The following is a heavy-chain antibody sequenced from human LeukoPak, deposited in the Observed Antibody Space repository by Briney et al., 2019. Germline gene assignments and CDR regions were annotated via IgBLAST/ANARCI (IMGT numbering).Heavy chain of an antibody. D-gene: IGHD3-16*01. CDR2: INPNSGDT. CDR3: ARAGGDGPWAFDI. Sequence: ASVKVSCKASGYTFTGYYMHWVRQTPGQGLEWMGWINPNSGDTNYAQKFQGRVTMTRDTSISTAYMELSRLRSDDTAVYYCARAGGDGPWAFDIWGQGTMVTVSS. V-gene: IGHV1-2*02. J-gene: IGHJ3*02. CDR1: GYTFTGYY.